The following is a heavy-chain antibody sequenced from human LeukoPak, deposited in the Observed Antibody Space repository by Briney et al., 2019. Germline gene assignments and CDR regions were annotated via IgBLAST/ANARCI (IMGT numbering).Heavy chain of an antibody. CDR3: ARGAGYSTWDAFDI. V-gene: IGHV3-30-3*01. CDR2: ISYDGSNK. CDR1: GFTFSSYA. Sequence: SGGSLRLSCAASGFTFSSYAMHWVRQAPGKGLEWVAVISYDGSNKYYADSVKGRFTISRDNSKNTLYLQMNSLRAEDTAVYYCARGAGYSTWDAFDIWGQGTMVTVSS. J-gene: IGHJ3*02. D-gene: IGHD3-22*01.